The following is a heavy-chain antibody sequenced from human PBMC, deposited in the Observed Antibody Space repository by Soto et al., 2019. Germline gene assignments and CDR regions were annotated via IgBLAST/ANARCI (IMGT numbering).Heavy chain of an antibody. CDR1: GFTFRNYA. CDR3: EKGPIGSGSGYDIDY. V-gene: IGHV3-23*01. CDR2: ISGSGGST. D-gene: IGHD5-12*01. Sequence: PGGSLSLSCDASGFTFRNYAMNWVRPAPGKGLDWVSAISGSGGSTYYADSVKGRFTISRDNSKNTLYLQMSSLRAEDTAVYYWEKGPIGSGSGYDIDYWGQGTLVTVSS. J-gene: IGHJ4*02.